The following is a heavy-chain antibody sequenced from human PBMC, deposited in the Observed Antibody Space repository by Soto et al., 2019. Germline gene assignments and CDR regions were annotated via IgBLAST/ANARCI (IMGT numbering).Heavy chain of an antibody. Sequence: ASVKVSCKACGDTFTSYAMHWVRQAPGQRLEWMGWINAGNGNTKYSQKFQGRVTITRDTSASTAYMELSSLRSEDTAVYYCARDRGYSYGWYDYWGQGTLVTVSS. D-gene: IGHD5-18*01. CDR1: GDTFTSYA. CDR3: ARDRGYSYGWYDY. CDR2: INAGNGNT. J-gene: IGHJ4*02. V-gene: IGHV1-3*01.